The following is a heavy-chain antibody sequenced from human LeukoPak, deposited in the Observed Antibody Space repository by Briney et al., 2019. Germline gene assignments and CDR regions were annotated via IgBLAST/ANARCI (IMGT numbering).Heavy chain of an antibody. Sequence: PGGSLRLSCATSGFTFCDCAMSWFRQAPGKRLEWVGFITSKAYGETTKYAASVKGRFTISRDDSKSIAYLQTNSLKTEDTAVYYCTRVGHDYGDYDYWGQGTLVTVSS. CDR1: GFTFCDCA. CDR2: ITSKAYGETT. CDR3: TRVGHDYGDYDY. D-gene: IGHD4-17*01. J-gene: IGHJ4*02. V-gene: IGHV3-49*03.